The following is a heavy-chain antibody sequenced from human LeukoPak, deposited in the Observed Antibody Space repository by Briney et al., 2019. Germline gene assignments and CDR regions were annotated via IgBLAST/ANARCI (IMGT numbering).Heavy chain of an antibody. V-gene: IGHV3-66*01. D-gene: IGHD6-19*01. Sequence: HPGRSLRLSCAASGFTFSVYGMHWVRQAPGKGLEWVSVIYRGGNTYYADSVKGRFAISRDNSMNTLYLQLSTLRAEDTAVYYCATSTKVYITMAGPLDYWGQGTLVTVSS. CDR3: ATSTKVYITMAGPLDY. CDR2: IYRGGNT. J-gene: IGHJ4*02. CDR1: GFTFSVYG.